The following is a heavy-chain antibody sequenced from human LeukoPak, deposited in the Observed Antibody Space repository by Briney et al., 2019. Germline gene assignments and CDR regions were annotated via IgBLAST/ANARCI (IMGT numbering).Heavy chain of an antibody. CDR2: TNGGGST. D-gene: IGHD6-13*01. CDR1: GFTFSTYA. CDR3: AKGGSSTWFWDYMDV. Sequence: GGSLRLSCAASGFTFSTYAASWVRQAPGKGLEWVSVTNGGGSTDYADSVKGRFTISKDNAKNTLYLQMNSLRAEDTATYYCAKGGSSTWFWDYMDVWGKGATVTVSS. J-gene: IGHJ6*03. V-gene: IGHV3-23*01.